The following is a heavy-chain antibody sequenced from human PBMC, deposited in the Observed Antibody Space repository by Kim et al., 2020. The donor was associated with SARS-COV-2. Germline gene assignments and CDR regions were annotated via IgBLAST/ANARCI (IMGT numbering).Heavy chain of an antibody. CDR2: VTHGGST. V-gene: IGHV4-34*01. CDR1: GGSLISYS. CDR3: ARALDKTGFYN. J-gene: IGHJ4*02. Sequence: SETLSLTCAVSGGSLISYSWAWIRQTPGKGLEWIGEVTHGGSTNSNPSLKDRVSISVDMAKTQSSLKLATVTAADTGVYFCARALDKTGFYNWGQGTPV. D-gene: IGHD3-9*01.